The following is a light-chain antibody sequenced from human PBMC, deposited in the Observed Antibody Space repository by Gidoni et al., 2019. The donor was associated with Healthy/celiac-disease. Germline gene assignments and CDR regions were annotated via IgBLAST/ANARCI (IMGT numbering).Light chain of an antibody. Sequence: QSVLTQPPYASGTPGQRVPISCSGRSSNIGSNYVYWYQQLPGTAPKLLIYRNNQRPSGVPDRFSGSKSGTSASLAISGLRSEDEADYYCAAWDDSLSGWVFGGGTKLTVL. CDR2: RNN. CDR1: SSNIGSNY. CDR3: AAWDDSLSGWV. V-gene: IGLV1-47*01. J-gene: IGLJ3*02.